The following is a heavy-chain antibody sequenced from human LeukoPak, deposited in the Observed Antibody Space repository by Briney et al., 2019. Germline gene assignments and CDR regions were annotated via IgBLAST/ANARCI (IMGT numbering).Heavy chain of an antibody. CDR2: ISGSGGST. CDR1: GFTFSSYA. J-gene: IGHJ3*02. CDR3: AKFLELLYDAFDI. D-gene: IGHD1-7*01. V-gene: IGHV3-23*01. Sequence: PGGSLRLSCAASGFTFSSYAMSWVRQAPGKGLEWVSAISGSGGSTYYADSVKCRFTISRDNSKNTLYLQMNSLRAEDTAVYYCAKFLELLYDAFDIWGQGTMVTVSS.